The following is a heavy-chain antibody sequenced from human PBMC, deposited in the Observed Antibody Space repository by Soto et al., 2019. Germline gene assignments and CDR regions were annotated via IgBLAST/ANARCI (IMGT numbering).Heavy chain of an antibody. D-gene: IGHD2-15*01. V-gene: IGHV4-39*01. CDR3: AILPTGYCSGGSCYSETTTDY. J-gene: IGHJ4*02. Sequence: SETLSLTCTVSGGSISSSSYYWGWIRQPPGKGLEWIGSIYYSGSTYYNPSLKSRVTISVDTSKNQFSLKLSSVTAADTAVYYCAILPTGYCSGGSCYSETTTDYWGQGTLVTVSS. CDR1: GGSISSSSYY. CDR2: IYYSGST.